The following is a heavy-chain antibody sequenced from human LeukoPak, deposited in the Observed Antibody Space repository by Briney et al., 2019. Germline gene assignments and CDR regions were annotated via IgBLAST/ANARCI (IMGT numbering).Heavy chain of an antibody. CDR3: ASDICSSTSCYYPYYYYGMDV. J-gene: IGHJ6*02. V-gene: IGHV3-23*01. CDR2: SSGSGGSS. D-gene: IGHD2-2*01. Sequence: PGGSLRLSCVVSGFTLSSYAMSWVRQAPGKGLEWVSGSSGSGGSSYYSDSVKGRFTISRDNSQNTLFLQMSSLRSDDTAVYYCASDICSSTSCYYPYYYYGMDVWGQGTTVTVSS. CDR1: GFTLSSYA.